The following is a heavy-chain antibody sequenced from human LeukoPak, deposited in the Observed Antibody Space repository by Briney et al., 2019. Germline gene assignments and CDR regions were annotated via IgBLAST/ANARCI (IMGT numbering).Heavy chain of an antibody. V-gene: IGHV4-34*01. CDR2: INHSGST. CDR1: GGSFSGYY. CDR3: ARWQWLVRAFDP. Sequence: SETLSLTCAVYGGSFSGYYWSWIRQPPGKGLEWIGEINHSGSTNYNPSLKSLVTRSLDTSKNQFSLKLSSVTAADTAVYYCARWQWLVRAFDPWGQGTLVTVSS. D-gene: IGHD6-19*01. J-gene: IGHJ5*02.